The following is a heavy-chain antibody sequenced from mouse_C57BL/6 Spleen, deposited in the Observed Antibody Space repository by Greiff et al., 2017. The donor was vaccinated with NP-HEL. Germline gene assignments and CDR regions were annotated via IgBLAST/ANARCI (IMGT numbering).Heavy chain of an antibody. D-gene: IGHD1-1*01. CDR2: ILPGSGST. J-gene: IGHJ1*03. CDR3: ASPSSYHGSSYGYFDV. V-gene: IGHV1-9*01. Sequence: QVQLKESGAELMKPGASVKLSCKATGYTFTGYWIEWVKQRPGHGLEWIGEILPGSGSTNYNEKFKGKATFTADTSSNTAYMQLNSLTTEDSAIYYCASPSSYHGSSYGYFDVWGTGTTVTVSS. CDR1: GYTFTGYW.